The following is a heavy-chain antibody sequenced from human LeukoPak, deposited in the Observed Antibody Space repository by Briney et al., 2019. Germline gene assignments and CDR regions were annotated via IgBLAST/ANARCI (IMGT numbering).Heavy chain of an antibody. CDR3: TRDLTKGSCSGYSCSTRELAP. CDR2: INPNSGVT. Sequence: ASVCLSCKASGYTFTDFYIHWVRQAPGQGLEWMGWINPNSGVTNYAQKFQGRVTMTRHTSTITAYVDLSRLRSDDTAVYYCTRDLTKGSCSGYSCSTRELAPWGQGTVDTVTS. CDR1: GYTFTDFY. D-gene: IGHD2-15*01. J-gene: IGHJ5*02. V-gene: IGHV1-2*02.